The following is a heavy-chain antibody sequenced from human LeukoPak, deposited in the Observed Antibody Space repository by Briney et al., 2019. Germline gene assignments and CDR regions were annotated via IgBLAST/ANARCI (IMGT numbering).Heavy chain of an antibody. V-gene: IGHV3-30*18. CDR1: GFTFSSYG. D-gene: IGHD1-26*01. J-gene: IGHJ4*02. CDR3: AKRIVGPYFYYFDY. CDR2: ISYDGSNK. Sequence: PGRSLRLSCAASGFTFSSYGMHWVRQAPGKGLEWVAVISYDGSNKYYADSVKGRFTISRDNSKNTLYLQMNSLRAEDTAAYYCAKRIVGPYFYYFDYWGQGTLVTVSS.